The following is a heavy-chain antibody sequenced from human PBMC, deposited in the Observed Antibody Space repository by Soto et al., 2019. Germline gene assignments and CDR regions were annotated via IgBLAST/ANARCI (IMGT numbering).Heavy chain of an antibody. V-gene: IGHV1-18*01. CDR1: GYTFTSYG. Sequence: QVQLVQSGAEVKKPGASVKVSCKASGYTFTSYGISWVRPAPGQGLEWMGWISAYNGNTKYAQKLQGRVTMTTDTSTSTADMELRSLRSDAKAVYYCSREPNYFDYCVQGTLVTVSS. CDR2: ISAYNGNT. CDR3: SREPNYFDY. J-gene: IGHJ4*02.